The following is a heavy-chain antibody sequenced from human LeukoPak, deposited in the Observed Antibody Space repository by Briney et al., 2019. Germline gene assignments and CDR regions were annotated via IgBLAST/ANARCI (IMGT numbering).Heavy chain of an antibody. V-gene: IGHV4-59*01. Sequence: SETLSLTCTVSGGSISSYYWSWIRQPPGKGLEWIGYIYYSGSTNYNPSLKSRVTISVDTSKNQFSLKLSSVTAADTAVYYCARGQGDGKNWGDYYYYYGMDVGGKGTTVTVS. CDR1: GGSISSYY. J-gene: IGHJ6*04. CDR3: ARGQGDGKNWGDYYYYYGMDV. D-gene: IGHD5-24*01. CDR2: IYYSGST.